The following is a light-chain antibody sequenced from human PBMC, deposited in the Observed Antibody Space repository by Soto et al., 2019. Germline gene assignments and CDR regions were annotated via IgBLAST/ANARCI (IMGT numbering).Light chain of an antibody. Sequence: EIVMTQSPATLSVSPGERATLSCRASQTVSSNLAWYQQKPGQAPRLLIYGASTRATGLPARFSGSGSGTEFTLTISSLQSEDFAVYDCQQYNNWPLTVGQGTKVEIK. J-gene: IGKJ1*01. CDR1: QTVSSN. CDR3: QQYNNWPLT. CDR2: GAS. V-gene: IGKV3-15*01.